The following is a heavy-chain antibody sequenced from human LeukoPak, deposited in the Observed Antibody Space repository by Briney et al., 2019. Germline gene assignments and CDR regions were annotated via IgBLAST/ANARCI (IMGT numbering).Heavy chain of an antibody. J-gene: IGHJ3*02. CDR3: ARDAYGATSDAFDI. D-gene: IGHD4-17*01. Sequence: GGSLRLSCAASGFTFNTYEMNWVRQAPGKGLEWLSYIPSSGGSSYYADSVKGRFTISRDNAKNSLYLQMNSLRAEDTAVYYCARDAYGATSDAFDIWGRGTTVTVSS. CDR1: GFTFNTYE. V-gene: IGHV3-48*03. CDR2: IPSSGGSS.